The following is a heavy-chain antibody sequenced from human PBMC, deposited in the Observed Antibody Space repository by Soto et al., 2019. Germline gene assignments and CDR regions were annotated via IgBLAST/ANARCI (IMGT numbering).Heavy chain of an antibody. V-gene: IGHV3-30*18. Sequence: GGSVRLSCAASGFTFSSYGMHWVRQAPGKGLEWVAVISYDGSNKYYADSVKGRFTISRDNSKNTLYLQMNSLRAEDTAVYYCAKDVQLWSWAYGMDVWGQGTTVTVSS. CDR3: AKDVQLWSWAYGMDV. CDR2: ISYDGSNK. D-gene: IGHD5-18*01. J-gene: IGHJ6*02. CDR1: GFTFSSYG.